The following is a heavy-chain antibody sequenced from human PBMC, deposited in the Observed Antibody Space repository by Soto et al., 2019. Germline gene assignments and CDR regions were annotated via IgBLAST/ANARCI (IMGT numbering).Heavy chain of an antibody. CDR2: ISAYNGNT. J-gene: IGHJ6*02. CDR3: ARDYGYSGYDSMSYGMDV. CDR1: GYTFTSYG. Sequence: ASVKVSCKASGYTFTSYGISWVRQAPGQGLEWMGWISAYNGNTNYAQKLQGRVTMTTDTSTSTAYMELGSLRSDDTAVYYCARDYGYSGYDSMSYGMDVWGQGTTVTVSS. D-gene: IGHD5-12*01. V-gene: IGHV1-18*01.